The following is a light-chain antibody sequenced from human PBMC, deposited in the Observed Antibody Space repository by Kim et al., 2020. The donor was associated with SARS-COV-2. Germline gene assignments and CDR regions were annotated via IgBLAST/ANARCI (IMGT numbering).Light chain of an antibody. CDR1: SSDVGAYDY. V-gene: IGLV2-14*04. CDR3: SSYTSTDSWV. Sequence: QSIAISCSGTSSDVGAYDYVSWYQRHPGKAPKLMIYDVSKRPSGVSDRFSGSKSGDTASLTISGLQAEDEADYYCSSYTSTDSWVFGGGTQLTVL. CDR2: DVS. J-gene: IGLJ3*02.